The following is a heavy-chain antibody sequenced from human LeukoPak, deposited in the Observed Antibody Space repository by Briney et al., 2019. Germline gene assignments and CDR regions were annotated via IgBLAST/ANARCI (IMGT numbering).Heavy chain of an antibody. Sequence: PGGSLRLSCAASGFTVSSNYMSWVRQAPGKGLEWVSVIYSGGSTYYADSVKGRFTISRDNSKNTLYLQMISLRAEDTAVYYCARGSVYYYYMDVWGKGTTVTVSS. CDR3: ARGSVYYYYMDV. V-gene: IGHV3-53*01. CDR2: IYSGGST. J-gene: IGHJ6*03. CDR1: GFTVSSNY.